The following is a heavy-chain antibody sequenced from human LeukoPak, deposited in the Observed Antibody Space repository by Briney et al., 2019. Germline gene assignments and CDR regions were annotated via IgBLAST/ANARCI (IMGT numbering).Heavy chain of an antibody. CDR3: ARESSGWANWFGP. V-gene: IGHV1-69*13. Sequence: SVKVSCKASGGTFSSYAISWVRQAPGQGLEWMGGIIPIFGTANYAQKFQGRVTITADESTSTAYMELSSLRSEDTAVYYCARESSGWANWFGPWGQGTLVTVSS. CDR1: GGTFSSYA. J-gene: IGHJ5*02. D-gene: IGHD6-19*01. CDR2: IIPIFGTA.